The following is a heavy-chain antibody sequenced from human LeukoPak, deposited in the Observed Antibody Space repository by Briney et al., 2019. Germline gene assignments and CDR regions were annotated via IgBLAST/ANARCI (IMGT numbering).Heavy chain of an antibody. V-gene: IGHV1-2*02. Sequence: ASVKVSCKASGYTFTGYYMHWVRQAPGQGLEWMGWINPNSGGTNYAQKFQGRVTMTRDTSISTAYMELSRLRSDDTAVYYCARVDTTWVYFDYWGQGTLVTVSS. J-gene: IGHJ4*02. CDR1: GYTFTGYY. D-gene: IGHD5-18*01. CDR3: ARVDTTWVYFDY. CDR2: INPNSGGT.